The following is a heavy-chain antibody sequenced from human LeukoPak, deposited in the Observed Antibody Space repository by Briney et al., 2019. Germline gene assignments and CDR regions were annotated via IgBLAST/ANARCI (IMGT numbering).Heavy chain of an antibody. CDR1: GYTLTELS. CDR3: ATVYSGYDPFDY. V-gene: IGHV1-24*01. J-gene: IGHJ4*02. CDR2: FDPEDGET. D-gene: IGHD5-12*01. Sequence: ASVKVSCKVSGYTLTELSMHWVRQAPGKGLEWMGGFDPEDGETIYAQKFQGRVTMTEDTSTDTAYMELSSLRSEDTAVYYCATVYSGYDPFDYWGQGTLVTVSS.